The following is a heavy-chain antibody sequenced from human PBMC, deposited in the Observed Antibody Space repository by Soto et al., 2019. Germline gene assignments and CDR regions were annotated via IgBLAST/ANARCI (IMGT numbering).Heavy chain of an antibody. D-gene: IGHD3-22*01. CDR3: ARGDYYDSSGPFLDVFDI. CDR2: IIPILGIA. J-gene: IGHJ3*02. V-gene: IGHV1-69*02. Sequence: SVKVSCKASGGTFSSYTISWVRQAPGQGLEWMGRIIPILGIANYAQKFQGRVTITADKSTSTAYMELSSLRSEDTAVYYCARGDYYDSSGPFLDVFDIWGQGTMVTVS. CDR1: GGTFSSYT.